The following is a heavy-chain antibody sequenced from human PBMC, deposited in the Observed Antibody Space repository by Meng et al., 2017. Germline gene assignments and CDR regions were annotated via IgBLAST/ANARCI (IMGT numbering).Heavy chain of an antibody. J-gene: IGHJ3*02. CDR1: GGTFSSYA. CDR2: IIPIFGTA. D-gene: IGHD5-24*01. Sequence: SVKVSCKASGGTFSSYAISWVRQAPGQGLEWMGGIIPIFGTANYAQKFQGRVTITTDESTSTAYMELSSLRSEDTAVYYCARAGEMVTITDAFDIWGQGTMVTVSS. V-gene: IGHV1-69*05. CDR3: ARAGEMVTITDAFDI.